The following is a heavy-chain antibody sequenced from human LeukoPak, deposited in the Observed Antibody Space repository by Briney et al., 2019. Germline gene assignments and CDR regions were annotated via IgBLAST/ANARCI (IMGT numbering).Heavy chain of an antibody. CDR3: ARTYCSSTSCYYSPYYFDY. CDR1: GYTFTGYY. J-gene: IGHJ4*02. Sequence: ASVKVSCKASGYTFTGYYMHWVRQAPGQGLEWMGWINPNSGGTNYAPKFQGGVTITRDTSISTAYMELSRLRSDDTAVYYCARTYCSSTSCYYSPYYFDYWGQGTLVTVSS. CDR2: INPNSGGT. V-gene: IGHV1-2*02. D-gene: IGHD2-2*01.